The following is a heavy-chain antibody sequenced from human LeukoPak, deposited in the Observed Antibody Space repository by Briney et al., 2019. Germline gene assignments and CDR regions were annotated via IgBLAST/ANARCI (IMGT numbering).Heavy chain of an antibody. V-gene: IGHV3-7*01. D-gene: IGHD3-22*01. CDR3: ARDISTYYYDSSGDY. J-gene: IGHJ4*02. Sequence: SGGSLRLSCAASGFTFSSYNMNWVRQAPGKGLEWVANIKQDGSEKYYVDSVKGRFTISRDNAKNSLYLQMNSLRAEDTAVYYCARDISTYYYDSSGDYWGQGTLVTVSS. CDR1: GFTFSSYN. CDR2: IKQDGSEK.